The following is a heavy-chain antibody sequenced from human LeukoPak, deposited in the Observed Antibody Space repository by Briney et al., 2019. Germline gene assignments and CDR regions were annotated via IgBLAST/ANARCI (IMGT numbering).Heavy chain of an antibody. CDR2: INSDGSST. CDR3: ASARYSSSQLWY. D-gene: IGHD6-13*01. V-gene: IGHV3-74*01. J-gene: IGHJ4*02. Sequence: GGSLRLSCAASGFTFSSYSMNWVRQAPGKGLVWVSRINSDGSSTSYADSVKGRFTISRDNAKNTLYLQMNSLRAEDTAVYYCASARYSSSQLWYWGQGTLVTVSS. CDR1: GFTFSSYS.